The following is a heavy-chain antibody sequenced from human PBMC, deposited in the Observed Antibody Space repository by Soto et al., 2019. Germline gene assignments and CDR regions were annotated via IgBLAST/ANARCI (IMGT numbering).Heavy chain of an antibody. Sequence: PSETLSLTCAVYGGPFSGYYWSWIRQPPGKGLEWIGEINHSGSTNYNPSLKSRVTISVDTSKNQFSLKLSSVTAADTAVYYCARGWIQLWLLNADAFDIWGQGTMVTVSS. CDR2: INHSGST. CDR1: GGPFSGYY. V-gene: IGHV4-34*01. CDR3: ARGWIQLWLLNADAFDI. D-gene: IGHD5-18*01. J-gene: IGHJ3*02.